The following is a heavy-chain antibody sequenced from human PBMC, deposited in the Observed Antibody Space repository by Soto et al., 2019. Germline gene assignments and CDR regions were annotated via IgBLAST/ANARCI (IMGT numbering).Heavy chain of an antibody. CDR3: ARGPYVLWFGEPHDGSENYYYMDV. D-gene: IGHD3-10*01. J-gene: IGHJ6*03. V-gene: IGHV3-33*01. CDR2: IWYDGSNK. Sequence: GGSLRLSCAASGFTFSSYGMHWVRQAPGKGLEWVAVIWYDGSNKYYADSVKGRFTISRDNSKNTLYLQMNSLRAEDTAVYYCARGPYVLWFGEPHDGSENYYYMDVWGKGTTVTVSS. CDR1: GFTFSSYG.